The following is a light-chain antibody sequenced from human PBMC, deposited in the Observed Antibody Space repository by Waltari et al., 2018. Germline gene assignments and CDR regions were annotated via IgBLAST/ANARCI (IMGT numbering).Light chain of an antibody. J-gene: IGKJ1*01. CDR3: QQYNSYSALT. CDR1: QSMSSW. Sequence: DIQMTQSPSTLSASVGDRVTITCRASQSMSSWLAWYQQKPGKAPKLLIYKASSLESGVPSRFSGSGSGTEFTLTISSLQPDDFATYYCQQYNSYSALTFGQGTKVEIK. CDR2: KAS. V-gene: IGKV1-5*03.